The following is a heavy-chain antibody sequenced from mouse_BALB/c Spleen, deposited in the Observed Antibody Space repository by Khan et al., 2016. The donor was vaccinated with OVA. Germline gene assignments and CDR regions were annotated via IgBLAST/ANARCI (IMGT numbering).Heavy chain of an antibody. CDR2: ISYSGSP. CDR1: GYSITSDYA. J-gene: IGHJ4*01. CDR3: ARDGSRYNYAMDY. D-gene: IGHD2-3*01. V-gene: IGHV3-2*02. Sequence: EVKLEESGPGLVKPSQSLSLTCTVTGYSITSDYAWNWIRQFPGNKLEWMGYISYSGSPNYTPALKSRISITRDTSKNQFFLQLNSVTTEDTATYYCARDGSRYNYAMDYWGQGTSVTVSS.